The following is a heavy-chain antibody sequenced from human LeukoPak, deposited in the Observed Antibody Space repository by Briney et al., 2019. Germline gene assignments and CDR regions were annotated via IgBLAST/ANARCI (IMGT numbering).Heavy chain of an antibody. CDR2: IWYDGSNK. J-gene: IGHJ3*02. D-gene: IGHD4-17*01. CDR1: GFTFSSYG. CDR3: ARDSGDSGAFDI. Sequence: AGRSLRLSCAASGFTFSSYGMHWVRQAPGKGLEWVAVIWYDGSNKYYADSVKGRFTISRDNSKNTLYLQMNSLRAEDTAVYYCARDSGDSGAFDIWGQGTMVTVSS. V-gene: IGHV3-33*01.